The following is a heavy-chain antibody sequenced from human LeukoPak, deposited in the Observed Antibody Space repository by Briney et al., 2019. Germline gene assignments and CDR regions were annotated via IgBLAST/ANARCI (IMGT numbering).Heavy chain of an antibody. CDR2: IYYSGST. J-gene: IGHJ5*02. V-gene: IGHV4-59*01. Sequence: PSETLSLTCTVSGGSISSYYWSWIRQPPGKRLEWIGYIYYSGSTNSNPSLKSRVTISVDTSKNQFSLKLSSVTAADTAVYYCARDYPSYGWFDPWGQGTLVTVSS. CDR1: GGSISSYY. CDR3: ARDYPSYGWFDP. D-gene: IGHD5-18*01.